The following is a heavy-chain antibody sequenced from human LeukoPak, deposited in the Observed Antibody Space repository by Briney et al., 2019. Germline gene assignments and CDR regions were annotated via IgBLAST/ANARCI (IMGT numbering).Heavy chain of an antibody. J-gene: IGHJ4*02. D-gene: IGHD3-9*01. V-gene: IGHV3-30*18. CDR1: GFTFSSYG. Sequence: GGSLRLSCAASGFTFSSYGMHWVRQAPGKGLEWVAVISYDGSNKYYADSVKGRFTISRDNSKNTLYLQMNSLRAEYTAVYYCAKDLARLRYFDWLLLDYWGQGTLATVSS. CDR2: ISYDGSNK. CDR3: AKDLARLRYFDWLLLDY.